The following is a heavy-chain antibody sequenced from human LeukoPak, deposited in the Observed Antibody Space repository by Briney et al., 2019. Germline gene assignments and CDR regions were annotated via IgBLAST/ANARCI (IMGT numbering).Heavy chain of an antibody. J-gene: IGHJ4*02. CDR3: ARVPLLRYFDWLLSRPFDF. D-gene: IGHD3-9*01. CDR1: GYTLTELS. CDR2: ISAYNGNT. V-gene: IGHV1-18*01. Sequence: GASVKVSCKVSGYTLTELSMHWVRQAPGKGLEWMGWISAYNGNTNYAQKLQGRVTMTTDTSTSTAYMELRSLRSDDTAVYYCARVPLLRYFDWLLSRPFDFWGQGTLVTVSS.